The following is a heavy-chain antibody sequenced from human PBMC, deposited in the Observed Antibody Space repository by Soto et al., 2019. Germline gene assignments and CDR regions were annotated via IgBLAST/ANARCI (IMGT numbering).Heavy chain of an antibody. Sequence: GGSLRLSCAASGFTFSSYSMHWVRKAPGKGLEWVSSISSSSSNIYYADSVKGRFTISRDNSKNTLYLQMNSLRAEDTAVYYCAKDLVGAAAGTSGYYYYYMDVWGKGTTVTVSS. V-gene: IGHV3-21*01. CDR2: ISSSSSNI. J-gene: IGHJ6*03. D-gene: IGHD6-13*01. CDR1: GFTFSSYS. CDR3: AKDLVGAAAGTSGYYYYYMDV.